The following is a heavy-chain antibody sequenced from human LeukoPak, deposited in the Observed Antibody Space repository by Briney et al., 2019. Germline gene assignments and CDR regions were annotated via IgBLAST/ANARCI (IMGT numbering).Heavy chain of an antibody. J-gene: IGHJ3*02. Sequence: SVKVSCKASGGTFSSYAISWVRQAPGQGLEWMGGIIPIFGTANYAQKFQGRVTITADESTSTAYMELSSLRSEDTAVYYCARGIAAAANAFDIWGQGTMVTVSS. V-gene: IGHV1-69*13. CDR3: ARGIAAAANAFDI. CDR1: GGTFSSYA. CDR2: IIPIFGTA. D-gene: IGHD6-13*01.